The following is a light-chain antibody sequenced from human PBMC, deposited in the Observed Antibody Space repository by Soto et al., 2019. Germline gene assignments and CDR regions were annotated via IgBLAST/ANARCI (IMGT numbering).Light chain of an antibody. CDR3: TSYTSTSTYV. CDR1: SSDVGAYNY. J-gene: IGLJ1*01. CDR2: DVT. V-gene: IGLV2-14*01. Sequence: QSALTQPASVSGPPGQSITISRTGTSSDVGAYNYVSWYQHHPGKAPRLVIYDVTNRPSGISDRFSGSKSGNTASLTISGLLAEDEADYYCTSYTSTSTYVFGTGTKLTVL.